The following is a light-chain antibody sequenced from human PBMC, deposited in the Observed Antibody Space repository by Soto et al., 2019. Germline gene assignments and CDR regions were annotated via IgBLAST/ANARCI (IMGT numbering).Light chain of an antibody. CDR2: GAS. J-gene: IGKJ5*01. Sequence: EIVLTQSPCALSLSPGERARLSCRASHSVSRSYLAWYQQKPGQAPRLLIYGASNRATGIPARFSGSGSGTDFTLTISSLEPADSAVYYCQQRSNWPSITFGQGTRLEIK. CDR1: HSVSRSY. V-gene: IGKV3-11*01. CDR3: QQRSNWPSIT.